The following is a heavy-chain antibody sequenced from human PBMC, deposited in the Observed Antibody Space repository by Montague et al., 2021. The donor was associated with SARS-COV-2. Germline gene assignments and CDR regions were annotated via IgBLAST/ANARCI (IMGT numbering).Heavy chain of an antibody. CDR1: FVSISTYY. CDR3: ARQDAWAYCGDECYRGWFDS. J-gene: IGHJ5*01. Sequence: SDTLSLTCTVSFVSISTYYWSWIRQPPGKGLEWIGFIFYNGSTKXNPSLKRRVSISLDTSKNQFSLKLSSVTAADTAVYYCARQDAWAYCGDECYRGWFDSWGQGTLVTVSS. CDR2: IFYNGST. V-gene: IGHV4-59*07. D-gene: IGHD2-21*01.